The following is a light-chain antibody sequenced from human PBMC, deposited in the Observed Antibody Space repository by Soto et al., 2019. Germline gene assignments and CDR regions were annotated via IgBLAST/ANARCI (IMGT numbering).Light chain of an antibody. CDR2: LGS. J-gene: IGKJ1*01. CDR3: MQALQTPWT. V-gene: IGKV2-28*01. Sequence: DIVMTQSPLSLPVTPGEPASISCRSSQSLLHSSGFHYLDWYLQKPGQSPQLLIYLGSSRASGVXDXFSGSGSGTDFTLKISRVEAEDVGVYYCMQALQTPWTFGQGTKVEIK. CDR1: QSLLHSSGFHY.